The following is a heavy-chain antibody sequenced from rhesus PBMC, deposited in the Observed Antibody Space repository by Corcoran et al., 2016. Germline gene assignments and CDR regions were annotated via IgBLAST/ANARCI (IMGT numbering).Heavy chain of an antibody. CDR2: INGNGGST. CDR1: GAAISSTR. J-gene: IGHJ4*01. Sequence: QVQLQESGPGLVKPSETLSLTCTVSGAAISSTRWSWIRQPPGKGQVWIGEINGNGGSTNYTPSLKSRVTISKDASKNQFSLKLSSVTAADPAVYYCARDRARIAAAGTGGYWGQGVLVTVSS. D-gene: IGHD6-31*01. V-gene: IGHV4-80*01. CDR3: ARDRARIAAAGTGGY.